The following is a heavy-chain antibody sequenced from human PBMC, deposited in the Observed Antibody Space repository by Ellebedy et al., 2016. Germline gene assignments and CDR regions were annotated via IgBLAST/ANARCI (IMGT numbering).Heavy chain of an antibody. CDR3: ARDLFLSGYANWFDP. J-gene: IGHJ5*02. CDR1: GFTFSSYS. Sequence: GGSLRLSXAASGFTFSSYSMSWVRQAPGKGLEWVANIKQDGSEKYYVDSVKGRFTISRDNAKNSLYLQMNSLRAEDTAVYYCARDLFLSGYANWFDPWGQGTLVTVSS. V-gene: IGHV3-7*01. D-gene: IGHD2-8*01. CDR2: IKQDGSEK.